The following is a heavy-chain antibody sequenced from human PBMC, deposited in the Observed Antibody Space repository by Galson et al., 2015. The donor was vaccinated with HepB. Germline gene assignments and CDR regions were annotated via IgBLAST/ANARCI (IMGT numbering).Heavy chain of an antibody. J-gene: IGHJ4*02. CDR1: GFTFSHAW. Sequence: SLRLSCAASGFTFSHAWMSWVRQAPEKGLEWVGRIKSDGVSTDYAAPVKGRFTILRDDSRNTLYLQINSLKTEDTAVYFCAADVPDYHPQIDYWGQGILVTVSS. CDR3: AADVPDYHPQIDY. CDR2: IKSDGVST. V-gene: IGHV3-15*01. D-gene: IGHD2-2*01.